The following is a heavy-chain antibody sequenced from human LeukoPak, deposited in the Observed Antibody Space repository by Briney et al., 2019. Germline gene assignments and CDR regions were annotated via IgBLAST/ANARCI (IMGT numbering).Heavy chain of an antibody. J-gene: IGHJ6*03. CDR2: INPNSGGT. Sequence: ASVKVSCKVSGYTLTELSMHWVRQAPGQGLEWMGWINPNSGGTNYAQKFQGRVTMTRDTAISTAYMELNSLRSDDTAVYYWSRGGRYYGSGSYTMHLWGKGTRVTVSS. D-gene: IGHD3-10*01. CDR3: SRGGRYYGSGSYTMHL. V-gene: IGHV1-2*02. CDR1: GYTLTELS.